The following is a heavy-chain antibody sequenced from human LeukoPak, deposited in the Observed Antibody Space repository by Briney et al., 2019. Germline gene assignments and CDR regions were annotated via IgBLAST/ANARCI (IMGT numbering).Heavy chain of an antibody. D-gene: IGHD5-18*01. J-gene: IGHJ4*02. CDR2: VDYSGGT. Sequence: PSETLSLTCTVSGASISNPDYYWGWIRQPPGKGLEWIRSVDYSGGTYYNPSLNGRVTIAVDTSSDQVSLNLNSVTAADTAVYYCARRSNKGPYSYITNDYWGQGTLVTVSS. V-gene: IGHV4-39*01. CDR1: GASISNPDYY. CDR3: ARRSNKGPYSYITNDY.